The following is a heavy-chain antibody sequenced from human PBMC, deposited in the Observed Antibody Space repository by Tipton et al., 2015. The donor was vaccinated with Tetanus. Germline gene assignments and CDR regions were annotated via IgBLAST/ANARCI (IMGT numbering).Heavy chain of an antibody. CDR2: IFPDDSDT. CDR1: GYSFTSHW. CDR3: ARMYSTSSPCDH. D-gene: IGHD6-6*01. J-gene: IGHJ4*02. V-gene: IGHV5-51*01. Sequence: QLVQSGADVKKPGESLKISCKASGYSFTSHWIGWVRQMPGKGLGWMAMIFPDDSDTRYSPSFQGHVTFSVDKSTSIVYLQGSSLKASDTAMYFCARMYSTSSPCDHWGQGALVAVSS.